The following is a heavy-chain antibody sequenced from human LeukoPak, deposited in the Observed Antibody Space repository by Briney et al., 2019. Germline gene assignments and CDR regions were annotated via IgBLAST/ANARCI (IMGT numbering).Heavy chain of an antibody. CDR2: INPNSGGT. CDR1: GYTFTGYY. Sequence: ASVKVSCKASGYTFTGYYMHWVRQAPGQGLEWMGWINPNSGGTKYAQKFQGRVTMTRDTSISTAYMELSRLRSDDTAVYYCARHTSTGAFHIWGQGTMVTVSS. CDR3: ARHTSTGAFHI. D-gene: IGHD3-16*01. J-gene: IGHJ3*02. V-gene: IGHV1-2*02.